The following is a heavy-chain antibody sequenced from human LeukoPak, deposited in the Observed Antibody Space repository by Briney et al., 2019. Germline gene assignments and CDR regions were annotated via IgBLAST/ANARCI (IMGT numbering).Heavy chain of an antibody. V-gene: IGHV4-31*03. D-gene: IGHD3-22*01. CDR3: ARDSSGSFDY. Sequence: MTSQTLSLTCTVSGGSISSGGYYWSWIRQHPGKGLEWIGYIYYSGSTYYNPSLKSRVTISVDTSKNQFSLKLSSVTAADTAVYYCARDSSGSFDYWGQGTLVTVSS. J-gene: IGHJ4*02. CDR2: IYYSGST. CDR1: GGSISSGGYY.